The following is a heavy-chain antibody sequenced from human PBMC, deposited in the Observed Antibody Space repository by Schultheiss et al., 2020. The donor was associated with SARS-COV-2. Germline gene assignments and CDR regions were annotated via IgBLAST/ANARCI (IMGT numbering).Heavy chain of an antibody. Sequence: GGSLRLSCAASGFTFSSYSMNWVRQAPGKGLEWVAIISYDGSKYYAESVEGRFTISRDNSKNTVYLQMSSLRPEDTAVYYCAKDRSQFSASYGGDYWGQGTLVTVSS. CDR3: AKDRSQFSASYGGDY. CDR1: GFTFSSYS. V-gene: IGHV3-30*18. CDR2: ISYDGSK. D-gene: IGHD1-26*01. J-gene: IGHJ4*02.